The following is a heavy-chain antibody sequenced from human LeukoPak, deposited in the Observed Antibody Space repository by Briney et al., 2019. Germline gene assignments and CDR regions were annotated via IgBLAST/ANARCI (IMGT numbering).Heavy chain of an antibody. Sequence: GGSLRLSCAASGFTFSSYWMHWVRQAPGKGLVWVSRINSDGSSTSYADSVKGRFTISRDNAKNTLYLQMNSLRAEDTAVYYCARAPPQCSSSWYRRDYYYYMDVWGKGTTVTVSS. D-gene: IGHD6-13*01. CDR1: GFTFSSYW. CDR2: INSDGSST. CDR3: ARAPPQCSSSWYRRDYYYYMDV. V-gene: IGHV3-74*01. J-gene: IGHJ6*03.